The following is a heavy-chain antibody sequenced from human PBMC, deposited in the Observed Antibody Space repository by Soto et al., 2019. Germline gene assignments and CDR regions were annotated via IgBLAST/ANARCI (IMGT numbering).Heavy chain of an antibody. CDR2: ISPKGTYK. CDR3: SRGGGGGLFDL. V-gene: IGHV3-11*06. Sequence: QVQLVESGGGLVKPGGSLRLSCATSGFPFTDSYMTWIRQAPGKGLEFVSYISPKGTYKAYADSVKGRFTISRDNTKNSLYLQLNSLRDEDTALYYCSRGGGGGLFDLWGQGAFVTVSS. CDR1: GFPFTDSY. J-gene: IGHJ5*02. D-gene: IGHD2-21*01.